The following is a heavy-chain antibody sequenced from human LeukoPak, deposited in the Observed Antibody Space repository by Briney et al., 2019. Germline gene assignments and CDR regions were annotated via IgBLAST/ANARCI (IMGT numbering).Heavy chain of an antibody. CDR3: ARVRGFGDYPFDY. Sequence: ASVTVSCTASGSTLTVYYMHWVRQAPGQGLEWMGWIYPNSGGTNYAQKFQGRVTMTRDTSISTAYMELKRLRSDDTAVYYCARVRGFGDYPFDYWGLGTLVTVSS. CDR1: GSTLTVYY. J-gene: IGHJ4*02. D-gene: IGHD4-17*01. V-gene: IGHV1-2*02. CDR2: IYPNSGGT.